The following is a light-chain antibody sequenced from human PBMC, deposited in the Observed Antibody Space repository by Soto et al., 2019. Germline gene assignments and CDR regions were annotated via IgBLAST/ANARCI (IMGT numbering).Light chain of an antibody. CDR2: AAS. Sequence: DIQMTQSPSSLSASVGDRVTITCRASQSISSYLNWYQQKPGKAPKLLIYAASSLQSGVPSRFSGSGSGTDFTLTISSLQPEDFATYYFQQSHSTLLYTFGQGTKLEIK. J-gene: IGKJ2*01. V-gene: IGKV1-39*01. CDR1: QSISSY. CDR3: QQSHSTLLYT.